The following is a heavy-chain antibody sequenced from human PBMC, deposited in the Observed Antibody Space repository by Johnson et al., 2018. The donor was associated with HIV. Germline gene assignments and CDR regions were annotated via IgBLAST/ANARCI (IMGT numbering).Heavy chain of an antibody. CDR2: IKHDGTEK. V-gene: IGHV3-7*04. D-gene: IGHD3-9*01. J-gene: IGHJ3*02. CDR1: GFRFSSYW. Sequence: VQLVESGGGLVQPGGSLRLSCTVSGFRFSSYWMTWVRQAPGKGLEWVANIKHDGTEKHYVDSLKGRFTISRDNAKNSLYLQMNSLRAEDTAVYYCARQKRYWRNAFDIWGQGTIVTVSS. CDR3: ARQKRYWRNAFDI.